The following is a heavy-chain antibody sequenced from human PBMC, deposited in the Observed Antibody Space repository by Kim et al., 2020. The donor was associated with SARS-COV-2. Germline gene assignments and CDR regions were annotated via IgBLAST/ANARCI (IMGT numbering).Heavy chain of an antibody. V-gene: IGHV4-39*01. Sequence: SETLPLTCTVSGGSISSSSYFWGWIRQPPGKGLEWIGSIYYSGSTYYNPSLKSRVTISVDTSKNQFSLKLSSVTAADTAVYYCARREDVGYCSSTSCVPRGWFDPWGQGTLVTVSS. J-gene: IGHJ5*02. CDR3: ARREDVGYCSSTSCVPRGWFDP. D-gene: IGHD2-2*01. CDR2: IYYSGST. CDR1: GGSISSSSYF.